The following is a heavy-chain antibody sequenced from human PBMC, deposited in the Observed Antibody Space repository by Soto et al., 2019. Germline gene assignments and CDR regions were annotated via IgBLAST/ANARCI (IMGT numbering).Heavy chain of an antibody. D-gene: IGHD5-18*01. J-gene: IGHJ1*01. Sequence: QPGGSLRLSCAASGFTFSSYGMHWVRQAPGKGLEWVAVIWYDGSNKYYADSVKGRFTISRDNSKNTLYLQMNSLRAEDTAVYYCARGPSRGYSYGWVQHWGQGTLVTVSS. CDR2: IWYDGSNK. CDR1: GFTFSSYG. V-gene: IGHV3-33*01. CDR3: ARGPSRGYSYGWVQH.